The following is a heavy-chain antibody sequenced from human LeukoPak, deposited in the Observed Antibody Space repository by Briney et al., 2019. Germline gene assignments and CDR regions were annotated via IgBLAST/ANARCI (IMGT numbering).Heavy chain of an antibody. CDR3: ARPGFAGYFDY. D-gene: IGHD2-21*01. V-gene: IGHV3-7*01. J-gene: IGHJ4*02. Sequence: GGSLRLPCAASGFTFSSYWMSWVRQAPGKGLEWVANIKQDGSEKYYVDSVKGRFTISRDNAKNSLYLQMNSLRAEDTAVYYCARPGFAGYFDYWGQGTLVTVSS. CDR1: GFTFSSYW. CDR2: IKQDGSEK.